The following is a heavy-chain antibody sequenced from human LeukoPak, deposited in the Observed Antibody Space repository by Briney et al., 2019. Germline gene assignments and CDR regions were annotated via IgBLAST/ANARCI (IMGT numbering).Heavy chain of an antibody. CDR3: ARAAGNYDYGMDV. Sequence: GGSLRLSCAASGFTFSNYWMDWVRQVPGRGLVWVSRVNGDGSSTSYADSVKGRFTISRDNAKNTLYLQMNSLRAEDTAVYFCARAAGNYDYGMDVWGQGTTVTVSS. J-gene: IGHJ6*02. D-gene: IGHD3-10*01. V-gene: IGHV3-74*01. CDR1: GFTFSNYW. CDR2: VNGDGSST.